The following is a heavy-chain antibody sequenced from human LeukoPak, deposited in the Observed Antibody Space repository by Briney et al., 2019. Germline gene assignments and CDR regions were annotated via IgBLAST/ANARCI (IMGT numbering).Heavy chain of an antibody. CDR1: GFTFSSYS. J-gene: IGHJ4*02. CDR3: ARVALSRREGYFDY. Sequence: PGGSLRLSCAASGFTFSSYSMNWVRQAPGKGLEWVSSISSSSSYVYYADSVKGRFIISRDNAKNSLYLQMNSLRAEDTAVYYCARVALSRREGYFDYWGQGTLVTVSS. CDR2: ISSSSSYV. V-gene: IGHV3-21*04. D-gene: IGHD3-16*02.